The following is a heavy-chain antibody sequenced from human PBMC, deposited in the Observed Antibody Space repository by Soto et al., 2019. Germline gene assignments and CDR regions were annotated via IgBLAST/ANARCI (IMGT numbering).Heavy chain of an antibody. Sequence: SVKVSCKASGGTFSSYAISWVRQAPGQGLEWMGGIIPIFGTANYAQKFQGRVTITADESTSTAYMELSSLRSEDTAVYYCARYYYDSSGYYYRYYYYGMDVWGQGTTVTVSS. CDR3: ARYYYDSSGYYYRYYYYGMDV. CDR2: IIPIFGTA. V-gene: IGHV1-69*13. CDR1: GGTFSSYA. D-gene: IGHD3-22*01. J-gene: IGHJ6*02.